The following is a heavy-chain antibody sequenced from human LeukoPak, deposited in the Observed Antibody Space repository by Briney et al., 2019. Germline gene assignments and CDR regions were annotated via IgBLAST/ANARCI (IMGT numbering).Heavy chain of an antibody. J-gene: IGHJ4*02. D-gene: IGHD4-23*01. CDR3: AKSFVSAVVTPVLYV. Sequence: PGGSLRLSCAASGVTFSSDSMNWVRQAPGKGVEWGSAIRGSGGSTYYADSVKGRFTISRDNSKNTVYLQMNSLRDEYTAVYYCAKSFVSAVVTPVLYVWGQGTLVTVSS. CDR1: GVTFSSDS. V-gene: IGHV3-23*01. CDR2: IRGSGGST.